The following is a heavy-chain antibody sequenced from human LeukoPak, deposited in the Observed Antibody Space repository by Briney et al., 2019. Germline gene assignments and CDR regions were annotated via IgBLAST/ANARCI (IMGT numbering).Heavy chain of an antibody. CDR3: AKDRDSSGYYYGYYYGMDV. CDR1: GFTFSSYA. V-gene: IGHV3-23*01. CDR2: IRGSGGNT. Sequence: GGSLRLSCAASGFTFSSYAMSWVRQAPGQGLEWVSGIRGSGGNTYYADSVKGRFTISRDNSKNTLDLQMNSLRAEDTAVYYCAKDRDSSGYYYGYYYGMDVWGQGTTVTVSS. D-gene: IGHD3-22*01. J-gene: IGHJ6*02.